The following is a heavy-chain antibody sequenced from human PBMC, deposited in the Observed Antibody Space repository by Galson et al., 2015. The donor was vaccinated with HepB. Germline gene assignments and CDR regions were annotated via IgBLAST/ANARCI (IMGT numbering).Heavy chain of an antibody. Sequence: ETLSLTCTVSGGSISSSSYYWGWIRQPPGKGLEWIGSIYYSGSTYYNPSLKSRVTISVDTSKNQFSLKLSPVTAADTAVYYCASTPTVYSYGLKNFDYWGQGTLVTVSS. CDR3: ASTPTVYSYGLKNFDY. CDR1: GGSISSSSYY. J-gene: IGHJ4*02. V-gene: IGHV4-39*01. D-gene: IGHD5-18*01. CDR2: IYYSGST.